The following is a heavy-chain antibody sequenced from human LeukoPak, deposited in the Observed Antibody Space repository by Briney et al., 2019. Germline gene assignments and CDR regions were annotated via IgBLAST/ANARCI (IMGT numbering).Heavy chain of an antibody. D-gene: IGHD3-3*01. CDR3: ARSAGIITIFGVVNRFDP. CDR2: INPSGGST. J-gene: IGHJ5*02. CDR1: GYTFTSYY. Sequence: GASVKVSCKASGYTFTSYYMHWVRQAPGQGLEWMGIINPSGGSTSYAQKFQGRVTMTRDMSTSTVYMELSSLRSEDTAVYYCARSAGIITIFGVVNRFDPWGQGTLVTVSS. V-gene: IGHV1-46*01.